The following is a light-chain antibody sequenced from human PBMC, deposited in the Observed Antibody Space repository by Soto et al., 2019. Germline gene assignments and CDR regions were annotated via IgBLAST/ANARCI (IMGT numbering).Light chain of an antibody. Sequence: EIVLTQSPGTLSLFPGERATLSCMASQSIKNSQLAWYRQKPGQAPRLLIYGASTRATGIPDRFSGSGSGTDFTLTISRLEPEDFAVYYCQQYGSSPRTFGQGTRLEIK. CDR2: GAS. CDR3: QQYGSSPRT. CDR1: QSIKNSQ. V-gene: IGKV3-20*01. J-gene: IGKJ5*01.